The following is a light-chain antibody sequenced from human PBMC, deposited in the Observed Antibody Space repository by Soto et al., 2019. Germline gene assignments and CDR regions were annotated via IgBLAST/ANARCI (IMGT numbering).Light chain of an antibody. Sequence: DIQMTQSPSTLSASVGDRVTITCRASQNINTWLAWYQQTPGEPPKLLIFKASRLQSGGPSRFSGGGSGTGFTLTIRCLQPEDFANCYCHQASNYVWTFGQGTKGEI. CDR3: HQASNYVWT. J-gene: IGKJ1*01. CDR2: KAS. V-gene: IGKV1-5*03. CDR1: QNINTW.